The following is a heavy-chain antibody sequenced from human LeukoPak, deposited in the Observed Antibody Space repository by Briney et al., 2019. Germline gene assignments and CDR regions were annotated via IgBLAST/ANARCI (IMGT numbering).Heavy chain of an antibody. J-gene: IGHJ4*02. V-gene: IGHV4-39*07. CDR3: ARGRGGPGAAGRSGSDY. D-gene: IGHD6-19*01. Sequence: SETLSLTCTVSGGSISSSSYYWSWIRQPPGKGLEWIGEINHSGSTNYNPSLKSRVTISVDTSKNQFSLKLSSVTAADTAVYYCARGRGGPGAAGRSGSDYWGQGTLVTVSS. CDR1: GGSISSSSYY. CDR2: INHSGST.